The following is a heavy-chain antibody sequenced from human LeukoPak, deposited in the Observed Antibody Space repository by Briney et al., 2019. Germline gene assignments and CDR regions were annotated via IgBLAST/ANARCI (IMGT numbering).Heavy chain of an antibody. V-gene: IGHV3-21*01. CDR2: ISHSSGYK. CDR3: ARATLDYDFWSGRFFYMDV. J-gene: IGHJ6*03. D-gene: IGHD3-3*01. Sequence: GGSLRLSCAASGFTFDSYAMTWVRQAPGKGLEWVSSISHSSGYKFYADSVKGRFTISRDNAKNSLYLQMDSLRVEDTAVYFCARATLDYDFWSGRFFYMDVWGKGTTVTVSS. CDR1: GFTFDSYA.